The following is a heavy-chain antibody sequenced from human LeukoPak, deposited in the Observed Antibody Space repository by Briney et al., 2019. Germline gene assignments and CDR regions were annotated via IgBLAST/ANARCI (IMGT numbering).Heavy chain of an antibody. Sequence: GASVKVSCKASGYTFTGYYMHWVRQAPGQGLEGMGLINPNSGGTNYAQKFQGRVTMTRDTSISTAYMELSRLRSDDTAVYYCARGYSGYDSSPYYGMDVWGQGTTVTVSS. V-gene: IGHV1-2*02. J-gene: IGHJ6*02. CDR1: GYTFTGYY. CDR2: INPNSGGT. CDR3: ARGYSGYDSSPYYGMDV. D-gene: IGHD5-12*01.